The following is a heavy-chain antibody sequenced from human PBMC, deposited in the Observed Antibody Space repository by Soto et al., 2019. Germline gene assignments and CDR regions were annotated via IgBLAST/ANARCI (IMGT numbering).Heavy chain of an antibody. V-gene: IGHV4-4*07. J-gene: IGHJ4*02. CDR2: LYSSGNT. CDR1: CASINSYC. Sequence: LTCTGSCASINSYCWSCIRQPAGKGLEWIGRLYSSGNTDYNPSFKSRLTMSADVSQNHFSLKLFSVTAADTAVYFCARGPYSSGSYVLDSWGQGILVTVSS. D-gene: IGHD6-19*01. CDR3: ARGPYSSGSYVLDS.